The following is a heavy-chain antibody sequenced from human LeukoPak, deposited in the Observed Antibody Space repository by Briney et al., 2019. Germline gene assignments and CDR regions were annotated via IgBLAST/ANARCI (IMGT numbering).Heavy chain of an antibody. D-gene: IGHD3-9*01. CDR1: GYTFSDHY. J-gene: IGHJ4*02. CDR3: ARSSRYDIWTGYPY. V-gene: IGHV1-2*02. CDR2: INANSGGT. Sequence: ASVKVSCKASGYTFSDHYMHWVRQAPGQGLEWMGWINANSGGTNYVQKFQGRVTMTRDTSISTAYMELSRLRSDDTAVYYCARSSRYDIWTGYPYWGQGTLVTV.